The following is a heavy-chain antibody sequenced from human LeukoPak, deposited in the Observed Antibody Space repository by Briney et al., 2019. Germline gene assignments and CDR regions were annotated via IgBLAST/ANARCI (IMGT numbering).Heavy chain of an antibody. V-gene: IGHV3-7*01. CDR1: GFTFSSYW. Sequence: GGSLRLSCAASGFTFSSYWMSWVRQAPGKGLEWVANIKQDGSEKYYVDSVKGRFTISRDNAKNSLYLQMNSLRAEDTAVYYCARASSYNFWSGSYLDYWGQGTLVTVSS. CDR2: IKQDGSEK. CDR3: ARASSYNFWSGSYLDY. D-gene: IGHD3-3*01. J-gene: IGHJ4*02.